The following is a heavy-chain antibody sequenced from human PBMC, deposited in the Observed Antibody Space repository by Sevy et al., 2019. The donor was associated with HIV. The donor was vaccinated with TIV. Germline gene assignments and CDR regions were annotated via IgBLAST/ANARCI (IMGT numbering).Heavy chain of an antibody. D-gene: IGHD4-17*01. CDR3: ARDSGDYPYYFDH. J-gene: IGHJ4*02. CDR1: GGSISSGLYS. CDR2: IYHTGPT. V-gene: IGHV4-30-2*01. Sequence: SETLSLTCVVSGGSISSGLYSWNWIRQPPGKGLEWIGYIYHTGPTYYNPSLKSRVTISVDTSKNQFSLRLNSVTAADTAVYYCARDSGDYPYYFDHWGQGTLVTVSS.